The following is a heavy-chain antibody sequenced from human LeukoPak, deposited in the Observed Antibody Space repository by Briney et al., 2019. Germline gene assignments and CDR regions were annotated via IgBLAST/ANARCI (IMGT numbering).Heavy chain of an antibody. J-gene: IGHJ4*02. CDR3: ANEGRMAAAGTPFDS. Sequence: GGSLRLSYAAFGFTFSRNTMSWVRQAPGKGLEWVSAISGSGGSTFYADSVKGRFTISRDNSKNTLYLHMNSLRAEDTAVYYCANEGRMAAAGTPFDSWGQGTLVTVSS. D-gene: IGHD6-13*01. CDR2: ISGSGGST. CDR1: GFTFSRNT. V-gene: IGHV3-23*01.